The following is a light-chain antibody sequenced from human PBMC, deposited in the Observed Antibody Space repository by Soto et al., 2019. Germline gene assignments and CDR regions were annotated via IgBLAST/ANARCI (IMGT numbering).Light chain of an antibody. Sequence: QSVLTQPASVSGSPGQSITISCTGTSSDIGTYKYVSWLQHHPGKAPKLIIFEVRNRPAGISDRFSGFKAANTSYPTSSGVQPEDEDYYHGGSYTTIKTVVFGGGTKLTVL. CDR2: EVR. CDR1: SSDIGTYKY. CDR3: GSYTTIKTVV. J-gene: IGLJ2*01. V-gene: IGLV2-14*01.